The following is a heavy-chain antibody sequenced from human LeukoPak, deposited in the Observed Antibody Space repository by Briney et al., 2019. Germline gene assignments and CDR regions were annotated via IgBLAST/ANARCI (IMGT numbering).Heavy chain of an antibody. Sequence: SETLSLTCTVSGGSISSYYWSWIRQPAGKGLEWIGRICTSGSTNYNPSLKSRVTMSVDTSKNQFSLKLSSVTAADTAVYYCARFSRFTGYNWFDPWGQGTLVTVSS. CDR2: ICTSGST. D-gene: IGHD3-3*01. V-gene: IGHV4-4*07. CDR1: GGSISSYY. J-gene: IGHJ5*02. CDR3: ARFSRFTGYNWFDP.